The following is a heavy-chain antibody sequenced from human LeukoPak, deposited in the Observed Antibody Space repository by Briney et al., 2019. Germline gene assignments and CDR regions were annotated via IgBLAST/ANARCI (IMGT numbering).Heavy chain of an antibody. CDR1: GGSISSSSYY. V-gene: IGHV4-39*07. Sequence: SETLSLTCTVSGGSISSSSYYWGWIRQPPGKGLEWIGSIYYSGSTYYNPSLKSRVTISVDTSKNQFSLKLSSVTAADTAVYYCAIYYYDTQRFYWGQGTLVTVSS. CDR3: AIYYYDTQRFY. D-gene: IGHD3-22*01. J-gene: IGHJ4*02. CDR2: IYYSGST.